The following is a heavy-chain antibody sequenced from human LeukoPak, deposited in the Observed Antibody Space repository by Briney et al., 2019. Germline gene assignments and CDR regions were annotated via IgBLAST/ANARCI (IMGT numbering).Heavy chain of an antibody. Sequence: ASVKVSCKVSGDTLTELSMHWVRQAPGKGLEWMGGFDPAEDETIYAQKFQGRVTMTEDTSTDTAYMELSSLRSEDTAVYYCATDLAVRLGETSYWGQGTLVTVSS. J-gene: IGHJ4*02. CDR1: GDTLTELS. D-gene: IGHD1-26*01. CDR3: ATDLAVRLGETSY. V-gene: IGHV1-24*01. CDR2: FDPAEDET.